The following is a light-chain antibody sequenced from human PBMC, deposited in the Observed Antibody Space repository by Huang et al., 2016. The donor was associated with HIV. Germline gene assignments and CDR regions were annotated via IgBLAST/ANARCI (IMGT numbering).Light chain of an antibody. Sequence: DIQMTQSPSTLSASVGDRVTITCRASQSLSGWLAWYQQKPGKAPNLLSYKASSLRSGVPSRFTGSGSGTEFTLTISSLQADDFATYYCQQLHSSSYTFGQGTKVEMK. CDR2: KAS. V-gene: IGKV1-5*03. CDR3: QQLHSSSYT. CDR1: QSLSGW. J-gene: IGKJ2*01.